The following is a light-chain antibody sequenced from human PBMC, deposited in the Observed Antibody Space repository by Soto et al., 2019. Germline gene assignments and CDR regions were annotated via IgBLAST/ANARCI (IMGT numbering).Light chain of an antibody. CDR2: DVS. CDR3: SSYSSSSTLV. J-gene: IGLJ2*01. V-gene: IGLV2-14*01. Sequence: QSALTQPASVSGSPGQSITISCTGNSSDVGGYNYVSWYQQHPGKAPKLMIYDVSNRPSGVSNRFSGSKSGNMASLTISGLQAEDEADYYCSSYSSSSTLVFGGGTKLTVL. CDR1: SSDVGGYNY.